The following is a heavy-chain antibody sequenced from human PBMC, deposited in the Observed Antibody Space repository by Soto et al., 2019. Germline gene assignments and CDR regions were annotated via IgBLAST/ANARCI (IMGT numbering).Heavy chain of an antibody. Sequence: QVQLQESGPGLVKPSETLSLTCTVSGGSVPSGSYYWSWIRQPPGKGLEWIGYIYFSRSTNYNPSLKSRVSISVDTSKNQISLKLSSVTAADTAVYYCARDQGIAVAVFDYWGQGTLVTVSS. CDR1: GGSVPSGSYY. V-gene: IGHV4-61*01. CDR3: ARDQGIAVAVFDY. J-gene: IGHJ4*02. CDR2: IYFSRST. D-gene: IGHD6-19*01.